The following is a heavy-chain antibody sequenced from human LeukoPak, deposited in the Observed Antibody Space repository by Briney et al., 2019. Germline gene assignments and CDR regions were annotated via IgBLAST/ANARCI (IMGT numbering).Heavy chain of an antibody. V-gene: IGHV3-23*01. CDR3: AKGAYTYGKSPYDY. J-gene: IGHJ4*02. D-gene: IGHD5-24*01. Sequence: GGSLRLSCAASGFTFSSYAMHWVRQAPGKGLEWVALISGDGDNTYHAESVKGRFTISRDNSKNTLYLQMSSLRAEDTAVYYYAKGAYTYGKSPYDYWGQGTLVTVSS. CDR1: GFTFSSYA. CDR2: ISGDGDNT.